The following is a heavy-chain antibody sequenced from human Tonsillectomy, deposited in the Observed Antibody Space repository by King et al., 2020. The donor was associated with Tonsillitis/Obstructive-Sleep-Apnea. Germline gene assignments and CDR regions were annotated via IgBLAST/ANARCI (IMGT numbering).Heavy chain of an antibody. V-gene: IGHV3-23*04. CDR2: ISGSGGST. J-gene: IGHJ5*02. CDR3: AKDQDFWSGYSPNWFVP. D-gene: IGHD3-3*01. Sequence: VQLVESGGGLVQPGGSLRLSCAASGFTFSSYAMSWVRQAPGKGLEWVSAISGSGGSTYYADSVKGRFTISRDNSKNTLYLQMNSLRAEDTAVYYCAKDQDFWSGYSPNWFVPWGQGTLVTVSS. CDR1: GFTFSSYA.